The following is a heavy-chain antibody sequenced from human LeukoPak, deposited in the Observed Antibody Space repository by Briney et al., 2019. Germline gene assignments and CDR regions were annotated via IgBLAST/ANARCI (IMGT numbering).Heavy chain of an antibody. CDR3: ARGVDWGGFDY. J-gene: IGHJ4*02. V-gene: IGHV4-34*01. CDR2: INHSGSI. Sequence: ASETLSLTCTVYGGSFSGYYWSWIRQPPGRGLEWIGEINHSGSINYNPSLKSRVTISVDTSKNQFSLKLSSVTAADTAVYYCARGVDWGGFDYWGQGTLVTVSS. CDR1: GGSFSGYY. D-gene: IGHD3-9*01.